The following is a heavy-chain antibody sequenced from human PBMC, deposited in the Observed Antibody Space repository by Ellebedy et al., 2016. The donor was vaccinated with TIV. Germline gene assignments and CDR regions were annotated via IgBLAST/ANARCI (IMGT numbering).Heavy chain of an antibody. CDR3: VRAHDTNLVGALGL. D-gene: IGHD1-26*01. Sequence: GESLKISCAASGFAFSSFWMHWVRQSPGKGLMWVSRISDDATATAYADSVEGRFTISRDNARNTLSLQMNKLGADDTAVYYCVRAHDTNLVGALGLWGRGTQVTVSS. J-gene: IGHJ2*01. V-gene: IGHV3-74*01. CDR2: ISDDATAT. CDR1: GFAFSSFW.